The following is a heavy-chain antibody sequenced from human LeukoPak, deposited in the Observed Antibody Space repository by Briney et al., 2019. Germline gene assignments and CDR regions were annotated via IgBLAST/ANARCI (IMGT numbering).Heavy chain of an antibody. V-gene: IGHV1-18*01. J-gene: IGHJ4*02. CDR3: ARGPWRWLQLTYFDY. D-gene: IGHD5-24*01. CDR1: GYSFTSYG. Sequence: ASVKVSCKAVGYSFTSYGVVWVRQAPGQGLEWMAWISGSNGDTNFAQKIQGRVTLTTDTSTSTAYMELMSLRSDDTAAYFCARGPWRWLQLTYFDYWGQGTLVTVSS. CDR2: ISGSNGDT.